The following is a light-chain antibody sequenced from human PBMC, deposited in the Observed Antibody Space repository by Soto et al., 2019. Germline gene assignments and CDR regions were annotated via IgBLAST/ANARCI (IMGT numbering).Light chain of an antibody. Sequence: EIVMTQSPPTLSVSPGERATLSCRASQSVSSNLAWYQQKPGQAPRLLIYGASTRATGIPARFSGSGSGTEFTLTISSLQSEDFAVYYCQKYNNWPRTFGQGTKVDI. CDR1: QSVSSN. CDR3: QKYNNWPRT. CDR2: GAS. J-gene: IGKJ1*01. V-gene: IGKV3-15*01.